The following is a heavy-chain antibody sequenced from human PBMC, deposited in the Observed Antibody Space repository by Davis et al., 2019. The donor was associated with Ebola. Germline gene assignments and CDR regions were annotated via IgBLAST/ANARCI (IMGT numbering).Heavy chain of an antibody. CDR2: IDPSDSYT. V-gene: IGHV5-10-1*01. CDR1: GYTFTSYW. J-gene: IGHJ4*02. D-gene: IGHD3-10*01. CDR3: ARGLWDYYGSGLPKYFDI. Sequence: GESLKISCKGSGYTFTSYWISWVRQMPGKGLEWMGTIDPSDSYTNYSPSFQGHVTISADKSISTAYLQWSSLKASDTAMYYCARGLWDYYGSGLPKYFDIWGQGTSVTVAS.